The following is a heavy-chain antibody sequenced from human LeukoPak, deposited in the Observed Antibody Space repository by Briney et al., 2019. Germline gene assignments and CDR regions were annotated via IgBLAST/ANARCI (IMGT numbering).Heavy chain of an antibody. J-gene: IGHJ4*02. V-gene: IGHV3-23*01. CDR1: GFDFRNYA. Sequence: GGSLRLSCGASGFDFRNYAMSWVRQAPGKGLEWVSAISGSGGSTYYADSVEGRFTVSRDNSKTTLYLQMNSLRAEDTAVYYCAVYSGYDPLYYFDHWGQGTLVTVSS. D-gene: IGHD5-12*01. CDR3: AVYSGYDPLYYFDH. CDR2: ISGSGGST.